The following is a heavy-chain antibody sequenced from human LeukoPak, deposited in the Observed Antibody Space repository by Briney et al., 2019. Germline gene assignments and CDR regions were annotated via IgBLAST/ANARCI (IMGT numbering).Heavy chain of an antibody. V-gene: IGHV3-11*01. Sequence: GGSLRLSCTASGFAFSDFYMSWIRQAPGKGLEWVSYISRSANTIYYADSLKGRLTISRDNAKNSLYLQMNSLRAEDTAVYYCAREFCTGTSCFFAFDLWGQGTMVTVSS. J-gene: IGHJ3*01. CDR2: ISRSANTI. CDR3: AREFCTGTSCFFAFDL. D-gene: IGHD2-2*01. CDR1: GFAFSDFY.